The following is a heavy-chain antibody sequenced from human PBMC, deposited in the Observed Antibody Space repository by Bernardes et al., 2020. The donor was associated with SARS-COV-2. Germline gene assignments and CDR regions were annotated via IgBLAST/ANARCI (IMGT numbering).Heavy chain of an antibody. V-gene: IGHV3-13*01. CDR2: IGVAGDT. D-gene: IGHD3-10*01. J-gene: IGHJ4*02. Sequence: GSLRPSCAASGFTFSTYDMHWVRQASGKGLEWVSGIGVAGDTYYPDSVKGRFTISRENAKNSLYLQVNSLRAGDTAVYYCTRARSGELLYFDYWGQGTLVTVSS. CDR3: TRARSGELLYFDY. CDR1: GFTFSTYD.